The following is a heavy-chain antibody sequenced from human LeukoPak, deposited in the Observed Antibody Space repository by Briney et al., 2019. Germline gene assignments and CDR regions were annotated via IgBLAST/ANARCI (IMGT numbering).Heavy chain of an antibody. Sequence: PGGSLRLSCAASGFTFSSYSMNWVRQAPGKGLEWVSSISSSSSYIYYADSVKGRFTIPRDNAKNSLYLQMNSLRAEDTAVYYCARLWAGVRPPDYWGQGTLVTVSS. CDR2: ISSSSSYI. CDR1: GFTFSSYS. D-gene: IGHD3-10*01. CDR3: ARLWAGVRPPDY. J-gene: IGHJ4*02. V-gene: IGHV3-21*01.